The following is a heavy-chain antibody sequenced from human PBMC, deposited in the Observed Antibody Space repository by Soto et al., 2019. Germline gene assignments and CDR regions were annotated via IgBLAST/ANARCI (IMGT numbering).Heavy chain of an antibody. CDR3: AKDRITGTTGWFDP. CDR2: FSGSGGST. V-gene: IGHV3-23*01. Sequence: EVQLLESGGGLVQPGGSLRLSCAASGFTLSSYAMSWVRQAPGKGLEWVSTFSGSGGSTYYADSVKGRFTISRDNSKNTLYLKMNSVRVEDTAIYYCAKDRITGTTGWFDPWGQGTLVTVSS. CDR1: GFTLSSYA. D-gene: IGHD1-7*01. J-gene: IGHJ5*02.